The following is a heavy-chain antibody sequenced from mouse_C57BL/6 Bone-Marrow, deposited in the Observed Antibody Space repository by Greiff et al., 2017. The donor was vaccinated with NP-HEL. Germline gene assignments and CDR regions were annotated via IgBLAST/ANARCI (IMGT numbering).Heavy chain of an antibody. Sequence: VQLQQSGAELVRPGASVKLSCTASGFNIKDDYMHWVKQRPEQGLEWIGWIDPENGDTEYASKFQGKATITADTSSNTAYLQLSSLTSEDTAVYYCTTDGYDGVWGQGTLVTVSA. V-gene: IGHV14-4*01. CDR2: IDPENGDT. CDR1: GFNIKDDY. J-gene: IGHJ3*01. D-gene: IGHD2-2*01. CDR3: TTDGYDGV.